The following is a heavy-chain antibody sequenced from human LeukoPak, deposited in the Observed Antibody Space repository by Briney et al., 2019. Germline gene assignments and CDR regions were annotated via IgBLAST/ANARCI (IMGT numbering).Heavy chain of an antibody. V-gene: IGHV1-46*01. D-gene: IGHD3-22*01. J-gene: IGHJ4*02. Sequence: ASVKVSCKASGYTFTSYYMHWVRQAPGQGLEWMGIINPSGGSTSYAQKFQGRVTMTRDTSTSTVYMELSSLRSEDTAVYYCARDSNDSSGYYPPSLDYWGQGTLVTVSS. CDR3: ARDSNDSSGYYPPSLDY. CDR1: GYTFTSYY. CDR2: INPSGGST.